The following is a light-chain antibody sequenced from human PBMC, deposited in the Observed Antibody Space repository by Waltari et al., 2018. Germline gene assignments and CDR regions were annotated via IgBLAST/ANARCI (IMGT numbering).Light chain of an antibody. J-gene: IGKJ3*01. Sequence: DIVMTQSPDSLAVSLGERATINCKSSQSVLYSSDNKNYLAWYQQKPGQPPKLLIYLASTREVGVPDRFSGSGSGTDFTLTISSLQPEDVAAYYCQQYYSTPFTFGPGTKVDIK. V-gene: IGKV4-1*01. CDR2: LAS. CDR1: QSVLYSSDNKNY. CDR3: QQYYSTPFT.